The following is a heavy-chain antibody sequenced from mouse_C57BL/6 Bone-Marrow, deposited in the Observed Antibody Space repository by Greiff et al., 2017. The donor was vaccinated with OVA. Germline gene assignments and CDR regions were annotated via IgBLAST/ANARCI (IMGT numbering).Heavy chain of an antibody. D-gene: IGHD2-3*01. V-gene: IGHV1-20*01. CDR1: GYSFTGYF. CDR3: ELGGYYVGWYFDV. Sequence: EVQLQQSGPELVKPGDSVTISCKASGYSFTGYFMNWVMQSHGKSLEWIGRINPYNGDTFYNQKFKGKATLTVDKSSSTAHMELRSLTSEDSAVYYCELGGYYVGWYFDVWGTGTTVTVSS. CDR2: INPYNGDT. J-gene: IGHJ1*03.